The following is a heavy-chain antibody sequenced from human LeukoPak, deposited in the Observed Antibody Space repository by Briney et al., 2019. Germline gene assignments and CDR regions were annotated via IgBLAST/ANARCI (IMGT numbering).Heavy chain of an antibody. CDR2: INGSGDAT. J-gene: IGHJ6*03. Sequence: GGSLRLSCAASGFIFSHYTMTWVRQAPGKGLEWVSSINGSGDATKYADSVMGRFTISRDNSKNTVSLQMNSLRAEDTAVYYCARDSLTYDSSGYYWFYYYYMDVWGKGTTVTVSS. V-gene: IGHV3-23*01. CDR3: ARDSLTYDSSGYYWFYYYYMDV. D-gene: IGHD3-22*01. CDR1: GFIFSHYT.